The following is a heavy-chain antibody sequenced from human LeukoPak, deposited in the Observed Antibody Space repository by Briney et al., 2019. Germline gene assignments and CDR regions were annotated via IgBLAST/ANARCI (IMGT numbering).Heavy chain of an antibody. CDR1: GGSLSTYY. CDR2: IYSSDTT. CDR3: ARDLHSSGPDY. J-gene: IGHJ4*02. D-gene: IGHD5-18*01. V-gene: IGHV4-59*01. Sequence: SETLSLTCTVSGGSLSTYYWNWIRQPPGKGLEWIGHIYSSDTTNYNPSLKSRVTISADTSKNQFFLKVNSVTAADTAVYYCARDLHSSGPDYWGQGNLVTVSS.